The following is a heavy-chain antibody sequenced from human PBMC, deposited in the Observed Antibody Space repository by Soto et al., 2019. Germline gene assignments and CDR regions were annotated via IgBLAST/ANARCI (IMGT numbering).Heavy chain of an antibody. J-gene: IGHJ4*01. Sequence: EGQLVESGGGLVQPGGSLRLSCAASGFTFSNYWMTWVRQAPGKGLEWVANIKQDGSEKYYVDSVKGRLTISRDNAKNSLYLQMNSLRAEDTAVYYCARGCSGGSCYAIWFDYWGHGTQVTVSS. CDR2: IKQDGSEK. CDR1: GFTFSNYW. D-gene: IGHD2-15*01. V-gene: IGHV3-7*03. CDR3: ARGCSGGSCYAIWFDY.